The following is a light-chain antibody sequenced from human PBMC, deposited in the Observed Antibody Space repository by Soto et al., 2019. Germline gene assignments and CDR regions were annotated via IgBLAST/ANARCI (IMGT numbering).Light chain of an antibody. CDR2: EVS. Sequence: QSALTQPASVSGSPGQSITIFCTGTSSDVGAYNYVSWYQQQSGKAPKLLIHEVSNRPSGVSNRFSGSKSGNTASLTISGLQAEDEADYYCSSFTTSRAYVFGIGTKLTVL. V-gene: IGLV2-14*01. CDR1: SSDVGAYNY. CDR3: SSFTTSRAYV. J-gene: IGLJ1*01.